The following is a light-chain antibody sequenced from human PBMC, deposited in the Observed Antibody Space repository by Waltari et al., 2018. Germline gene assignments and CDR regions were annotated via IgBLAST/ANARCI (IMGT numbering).Light chain of an antibody. V-gene: IGLV1-40*01. CDR2: GST. CDR1: GSNLGAGYD. Sequence: SVLTQPPSVSGAPGQRVTISCTGSGSNLGAGYDAPWSQPLPRAAPKLLIYGSTSRPLGVPARFFGSTSGTSASLAITGLQAEDEADYYCQSYDTSLSVVFGGGTKLTVL. J-gene: IGLJ3*02. CDR3: QSYDTSLSVV.